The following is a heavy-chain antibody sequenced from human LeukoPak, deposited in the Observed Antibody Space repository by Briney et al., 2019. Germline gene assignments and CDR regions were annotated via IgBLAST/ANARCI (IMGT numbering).Heavy chain of an antibody. V-gene: IGHV4-4*02. D-gene: IGHD6-13*01. Sequence: SGTLSLTCAVSGGSISSSNWWSWVRQPPGKGLEWIGEIYHSGSTNYNPSLKSRVTISVDKSKNQLSLKLSSVTAADTAVYYCARSSSSWYFGFDYWGQGTLVTVSS. CDR1: GGSISSSNW. J-gene: IGHJ4*02. CDR2: IYHSGST. CDR3: ARSSSSWYFGFDY.